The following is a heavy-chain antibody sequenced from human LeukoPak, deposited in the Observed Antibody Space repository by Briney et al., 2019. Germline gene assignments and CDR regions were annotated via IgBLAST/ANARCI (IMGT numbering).Heavy chain of an antibody. CDR2: ISGSGSTT. CDR3: AKRIQSAMATGY. CDR1: GFTFSSYA. V-gene: IGHV3-23*01. J-gene: IGHJ4*02. D-gene: IGHD5-18*01. Sequence: GGSLRLSCAASGFTFSSYAMNWVRQAPGKGLEWVSAISGSGSTTYYADSVKGRFTISRDNSKNTLYLQMNGLRAEDTAVYYCAKRIQSAMATGYWGQGTLVTVSS.